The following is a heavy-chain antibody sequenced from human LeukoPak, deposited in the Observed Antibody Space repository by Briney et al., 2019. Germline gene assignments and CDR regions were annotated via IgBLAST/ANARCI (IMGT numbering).Heavy chain of an antibody. CDR3: ARDYYNGHALDI. J-gene: IGHJ3*02. CDR2: IWYDGSNK. V-gene: IGHV3-33*01. Sequence: GGSLRLSCAASGFTFSSYGMHWVRQAPGKGLEWVAVIWYDGSNKYYVDSVKGRFTISRDNSKNTLYLQMNSLRAEDTAVYYCARDYYNGHALDIWGQGTTVTVSS. CDR1: GFTFSSYG. D-gene: IGHD3-10*01.